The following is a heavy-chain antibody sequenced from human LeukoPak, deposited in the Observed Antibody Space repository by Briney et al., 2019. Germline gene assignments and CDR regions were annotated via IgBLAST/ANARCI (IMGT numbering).Heavy chain of an antibody. CDR3: AKVANYYYGSESYYFFEH. CDR2: ISYDGSNK. CDR1: GFAFSSYG. J-gene: IGHJ4*02. V-gene: IGHV3-30*18. Sequence: GRSLRLSCAASGFAFSSYGMHWVRQAPGKGLEWVAVISYDGSNKYYADSVKGRFTISRDNAKNSLYLQMSSLRVEDTAVYYCAKVANYYYGSESYYFFEHWGQGTPVTASS. D-gene: IGHD3-10*01.